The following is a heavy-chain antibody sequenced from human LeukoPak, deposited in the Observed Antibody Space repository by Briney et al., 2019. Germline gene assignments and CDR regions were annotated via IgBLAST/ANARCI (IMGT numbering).Heavy chain of an antibody. V-gene: IGHV3-21*01. J-gene: IGHJ4*02. Sequence: GESLKLSCAASGFTFSSYSMNWVRQAPGKGLEWVSSISGSSSYINYADSVKGRFTISRDNSKNTLYLQMNSLRAEDTAVYYCARPLDSSNNYFGYWGQGTLVTVSA. CDR1: GFTFSSYS. CDR3: ARPLDSSNNYFGY. CDR2: ISGSSSYI. D-gene: IGHD6-13*01.